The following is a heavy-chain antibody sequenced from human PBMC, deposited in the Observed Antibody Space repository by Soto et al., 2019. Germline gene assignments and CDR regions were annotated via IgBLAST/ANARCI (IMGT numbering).Heavy chain of an antibody. Sequence: PGGSLRLSCAASGFPFSNCAMNWVRQAPGKGLEWVSAIRGSGGSTYYADSVKGRFTISRDNSKSTLYLQVDSLRPEDAAVYYCARDPKTSGGQHWAFNYFDSWGQGTLVTVSS. J-gene: IGHJ4*02. D-gene: IGHD7-27*01. CDR2: IRGSGGST. CDR1: GFPFSNCA. V-gene: IGHV3-23*01. CDR3: ARDPKTSGGQHWAFNYFDS.